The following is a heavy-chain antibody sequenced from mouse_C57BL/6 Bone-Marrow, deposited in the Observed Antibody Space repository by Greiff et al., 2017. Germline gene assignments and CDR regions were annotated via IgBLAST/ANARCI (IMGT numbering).Heavy chain of an antibody. CDR2: IYPGDGDT. V-gene: IGHV1-82*01. Sequence: QVQLQQSGPELVKPGASVKISCKASGYAFSSSWMNWVKQRPGKGLEWIGRIYPGDGDTNYNEKFKGKATLTADKSSSTAYTQLSSLTSEDSAVYFCAMYGSYVDAMDYWGQGTSVTVSS. CDR1: GYAFSSSW. J-gene: IGHJ4*01. D-gene: IGHD2-10*02. CDR3: AMYGSYVDAMDY.